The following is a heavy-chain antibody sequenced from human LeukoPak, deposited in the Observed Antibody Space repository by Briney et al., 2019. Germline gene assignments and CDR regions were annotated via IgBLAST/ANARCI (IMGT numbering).Heavy chain of an antibody. V-gene: IGHV1-8*01. D-gene: IGHD6-25*01. CDR1: GYTFTTFD. CDR2: MNPNSGNT. J-gene: IGHJ4*02. Sequence: ASVKVSCKTSGYTFTTFDINWVRQATGQGLEWMGWMNPNSGNTGVAQKFQGRLTMTRNTSINTAYMELNTLRSEDTAVYYCARGGSGWPLDYWGQGTLVTVSS. CDR3: ARGGSGWPLDY.